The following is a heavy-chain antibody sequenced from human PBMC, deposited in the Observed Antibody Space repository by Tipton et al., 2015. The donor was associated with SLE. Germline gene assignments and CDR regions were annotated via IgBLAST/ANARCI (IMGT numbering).Heavy chain of an antibody. CDR2: IYHSGIT. Sequence: SLRLSCAVSGGSISSGNWWGWVRQPPGKSLEWIGDIYHSGITNYNPSLESRVSISVDKSKNQFSLRLTSVTAADTAVYYCARGGSGYRYWGQGTLVTVSS. J-gene: IGHJ4*02. CDR3: ARGGSGYRY. D-gene: IGHD6-19*01. CDR1: GGSISSGNW. V-gene: IGHV4-4*02.